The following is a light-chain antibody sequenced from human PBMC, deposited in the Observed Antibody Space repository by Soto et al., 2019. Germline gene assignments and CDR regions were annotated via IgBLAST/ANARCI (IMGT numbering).Light chain of an antibody. CDR3: QRYGTSTT. V-gene: IGKV3-20*01. J-gene: IGKJ1*01. Sequence: EIVLTQSPGTLSLSPGERATLSCRASQSVPNSYLAWYQQKPGQAPRLLIYCASSRATGIPVRFSGSGSGTDFTLTISRLEPEDFAVYYCQRYGTSTTFGQGTKVEIK. CDR1: QSVPNSY. CDR2: CAS.